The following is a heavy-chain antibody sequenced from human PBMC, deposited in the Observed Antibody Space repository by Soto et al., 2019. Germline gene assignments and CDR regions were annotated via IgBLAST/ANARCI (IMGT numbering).Heavy chain of an antibody. D-gene: IGHD6-13*01. J-gene: IGHJ4*02. CDR1: GGSFSVYN. V-gene: IGHV4-34*01. Sequence: QVQLQQWGVGLLKPSETLSLTCGVSGGSFSVYNWTWIHQPPGKGLEWIGDINHSENTNYNPSLKSRATISXXTXMXXFSSKLTSVTAADTAVYYCARVPAYDISAAGTLDYWGQGTLVTVSS. CDR3: ARVPAYDISAAGTLDY. CDR2: INHSENT.